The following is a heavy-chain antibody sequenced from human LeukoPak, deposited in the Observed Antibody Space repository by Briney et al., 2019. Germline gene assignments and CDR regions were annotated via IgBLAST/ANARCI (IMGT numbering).Heavy chain of an antibody. CDR2: ISYDGSNK. D-gene: IGHD3-10*01. Sequence: GGSLRLSCAASGFTFSSYAMHWVGQAPGKGLEWVAVISYDGSNKYYADSVKGRFTISRDNSKNTLYLQMNSLRAEDTAVYYCAREKVITMVRGPSYFDYWGQGTLVTVSS. V-gene: IGHV3-30*04. CDR3: AREKVITMVRGPSYFDY. CDR1: GFTFSSYA. J-gene: IGHJ4*02.